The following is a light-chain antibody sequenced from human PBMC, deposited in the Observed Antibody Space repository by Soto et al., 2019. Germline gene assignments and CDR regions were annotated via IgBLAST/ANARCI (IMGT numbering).Light chain of an antibody. J-gene: IGKJ1*01. CDR1: QSISSW. CDR2: KAS. V-gene: IGKV1-5*03. Sequence: DIQMTQSPSTLSASVGDRVTITCRASQSISSWLAWYQQKPGKAPKILIYKASSLESGVPSRFSGRGSGTEVTLTSSSLQPDDFATYYCQQYNGFPTFGQGTKVEIK. CDR3: QQYNGFPT.